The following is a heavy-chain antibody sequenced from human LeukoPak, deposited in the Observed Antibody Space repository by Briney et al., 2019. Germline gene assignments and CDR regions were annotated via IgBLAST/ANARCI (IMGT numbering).Heavy chain of an antibody. CDR2: IYPGDSET. Sequence: GESLKISCQGSGYSFSSNWIGWVRQMPGKGLEWMGFIYPGDSETRYSPSFQGQVTISADKSISTAYVQWTSLKASDTAVYYCARAISNDDNSGYYYWGQGTLVTVSS. D-gene: IGHD3-22*01. CDR3: ARAISNDDNSGYYY. CDR1: GYSFSSNW. J-gene: IGHJ4*02. V-gene: IGHV5-51*01.